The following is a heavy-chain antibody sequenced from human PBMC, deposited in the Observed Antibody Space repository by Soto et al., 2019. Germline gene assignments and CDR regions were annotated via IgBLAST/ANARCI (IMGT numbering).Heavy chain of an antibody. CDR2: IYYSGST. CDR1: GGSISSSSSY. CDR3: ARIRYWGSGYYGMDV. D-gene: IGHD7-27*01. J-gene: IGHJ6*02. V-gene: IGHV4-39*01. Sequence: QLQLQESGPGLVKPSETLSLTCTVSGGSISSSSSYWGWIGQPPGKGLEWIGSIYYSGSTYYNPALKSRVTISVDTSKNQFSLKLSSVTAADTAVYYCARIRYWGSGYYGMDVWGQGTTVTVSS.